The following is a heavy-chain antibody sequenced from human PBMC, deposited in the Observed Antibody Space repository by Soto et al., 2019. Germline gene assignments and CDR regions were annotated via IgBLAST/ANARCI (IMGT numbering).Heavy chain of an antibody. D-gene: IGHD2-21*01. V-gene: IGHV3-21*01. CDR2: ISSSSSYI. CDR3: ATTAGLRRYNWFDP. J-gene: IGHJ5*02. Sequence: PGGSLRLSCAASGFTFSSYSMNWVRQAPGKGLEWVSSISSSSSYIYYADSVKGRFTISRDNAKNSLYLQMNSLRAEDTAVYYCATTAGLRRYNWFDPWGQGTLVTVSS. CDR1: GFTFSSYS.